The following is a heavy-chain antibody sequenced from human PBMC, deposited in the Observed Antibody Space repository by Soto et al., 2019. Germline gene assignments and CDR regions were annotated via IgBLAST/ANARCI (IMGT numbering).Heavy chain of an antibody. J-gene: IGHJ5*02. Sequence: ETLSLTCTVSGGSLSSYYWTWIRQSPGKGLEWIGYVYFSGNTNYNPSLKSRVTISIDTSKNQFSLGLASVTAADTAFYYCGSVRPSGYVLSWGQGTLVTVSS. CDR2: VYFSGNT. V-gene: IGHV4-59*01. D-gene: IGHD6-25*01. CDR3: GSVRPSGYVLS. CDR1: GGSLSSYY.